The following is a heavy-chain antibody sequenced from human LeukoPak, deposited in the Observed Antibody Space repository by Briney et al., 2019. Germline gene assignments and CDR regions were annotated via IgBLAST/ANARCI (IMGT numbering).Heavy chain of an antibody. V-gene: IGHV3-30*18. CDR2: ISYDGSNK. CDR1: GFTFSSYG. J-gene: IGHJ5*02. Sequence: GGSLRLSCAASGFTFSSYGMHWVRQAPGKGLEWVAVISYDGSNKYYADSVKGRFTISRDNSKDTLYLQMNSLRAEDTAVYYCAKELRGYSYGLRNNWFDPWGQGTLVTVSS. CDR3: AKELRGYSYGLRNNWFDP. D-gene: IGHD5-18*01.